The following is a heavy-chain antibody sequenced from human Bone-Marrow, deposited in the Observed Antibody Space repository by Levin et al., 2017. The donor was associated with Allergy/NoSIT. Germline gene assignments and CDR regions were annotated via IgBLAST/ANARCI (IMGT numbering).Heavy chain of an antibody. CDR3: ARGLRPWYYGSGSYYPTLRWFDP. V-gene: IGHV4-34*01. D-gene: IGHD3-10*01. CDR2: INHSGST. J-gene: IGHJ5*02. CDR1: GGSFSGYY. Sequence: SETLSLTCAVYGGSFSGYYWSWIRQPPGKGLEWIGEINHSGSTNYNPSLKSRVTISVDTSKNQFSLKLSSVTAADTAVYYCARGLRPWYYGSGSYYPTLRWFDPWGQGTLVTVSS.